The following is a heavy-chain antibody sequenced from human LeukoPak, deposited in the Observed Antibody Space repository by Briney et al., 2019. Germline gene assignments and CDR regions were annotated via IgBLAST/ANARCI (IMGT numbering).Heavy chain of an antibody. J-gene: IGHJ6*02. Sequence: GGSLRLSCSASGFTYTDYSMSWVRQVPGKGLEWVSGLGRTGEYKYYADSVKGRFTISRDNSNDMVFLKMNSRSAEETAIYYCVNDRPCGTCKPMDAWGQGTTV. V-gene: IGHV3-23*01. CDR1: GFTYTDYS. CDR2: LGRTGEYK. CDR3: VNDRPCGTCKPMDA. D-gene: IGHD2-21*01.